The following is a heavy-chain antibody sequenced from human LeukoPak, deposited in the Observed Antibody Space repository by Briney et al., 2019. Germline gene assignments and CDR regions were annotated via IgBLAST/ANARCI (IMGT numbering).Heavy chain of an antibody. Sequence: ASVKVSCKASGYTFTSYGISWVRQAPGQGLEWMGWISAYNGNTNYAQKLQGRVTMTTGTSTSTAYMELRSLRSDDTAVYYCARDLATVTTGWYYYYGMDVWGQGTTVTVSS. CDR1: GYTFTSYG. V-gene: IGHV1-18*01. CDR2: ISAYNGNT. D-gene: IGHD4-17*01. J-gene: IGHJ6*02. CDR3: ARDLATVTTGWYYYYGMDV.